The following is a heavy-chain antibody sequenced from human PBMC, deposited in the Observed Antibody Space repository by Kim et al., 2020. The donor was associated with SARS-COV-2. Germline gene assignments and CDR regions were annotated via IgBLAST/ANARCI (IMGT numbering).Heavy chain of an antibody. CDR1: GFTFSSYG. CDR2: ISYDGSNK. CDR3: AKGSGSGGYDAWTYYYYGMDL. D-gene: IGHD3-10*01. V-gene: IGHV3-30*18. J-gene: IGHJ6*02. Sequence: GGSLRLSCAASGFTFSSYGMHWVRQAPGKGLEWVAVISYDGSNKYYADSVKGRFTISRDNSKNTLYLQMNSLRAEDTAVYYCAKGSGSGGYDAWTYYYYGMDLWGQDTTVTVSS.